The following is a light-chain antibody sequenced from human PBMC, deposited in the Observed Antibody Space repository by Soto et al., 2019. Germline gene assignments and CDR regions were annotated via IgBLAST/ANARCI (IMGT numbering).Light chain of an antibody. V-gene: IGLV2-14*01. CDR3: SSYTSSSTRV. CDR2: EVN. CDR1: SSDVGGYNY. Sequence: QSALTRPASVSGSPGQSITISCTGTSSDVGGYNYVSWYQQHPGKAPKLMIYEVNNRPSGVSNRFSGSKSGNTASLTISGLQAEDEADYYCSSYTSSSTRVFGTGTKVTVL. J-gene: IGLJ1*01.